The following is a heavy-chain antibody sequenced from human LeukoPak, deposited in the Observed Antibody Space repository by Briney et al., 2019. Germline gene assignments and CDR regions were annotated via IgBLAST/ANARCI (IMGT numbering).Heavy chain of an antibody. Sequence: GGSLRLSCAASGFTFSSYWMHWVRQAPGKGLVWVSRINSDGSSTSYADSVKGRFTISRDNAKNTLYLQMNSLRAEDTAVYYCASYHDSSAYLFDYWGQGTLVTVSS. J-gene: IGHJ4*02. CDR2: INSDGSST. D-gene: IGHD3-22*01. V-gene: IGHV3-74*01. CDR1: GFTFSSYW. CDR3: ASYHDSSAYLFDY.